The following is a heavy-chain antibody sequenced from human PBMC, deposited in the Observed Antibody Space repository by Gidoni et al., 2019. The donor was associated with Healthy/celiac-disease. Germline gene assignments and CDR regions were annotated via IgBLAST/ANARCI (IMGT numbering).Heavy chain of an antibody. Sequence: QVQLVQSGAEVKQPGSSVKVSCKASGGTFRSYSLRWVRQAPGQGLEWMGGIIPIFGIANYAQKVQGRVTMTADKSTSTAYMELSSLRSEDTAVYYWARGGWQQLVSLYYYYYGMDVWGQGTTVTVSS. CDR1: GGTFRSYS. J-gene: IGHJ6*02. CDR2: IIPIFGIA. V-gene: IGHV1-69*17. D-gene: IGHD6-13*01. CDR3: ARGGWQQLVSLYYYYYGMDV.